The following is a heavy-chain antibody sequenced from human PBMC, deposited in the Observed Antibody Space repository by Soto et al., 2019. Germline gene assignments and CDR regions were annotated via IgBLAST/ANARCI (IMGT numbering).Heavy chain of an antibody. V-gene: IGHV4-31*03. D-gene: IGHD2-2*01. Sequence: QTLSLTCTVARDSLRGGGSFGSWLRQPPGKGLEWIATVYYSGSSYYNPSLKSRLTISVDTTKNQFSLQLKSMTAADTAVYYCAKLSCTSSTCYFPGWFDPWGQVTLVTVSS. J-gene: IGHJ5*02. CDR1: RDSLRGGGSF. CDR3: AKLSCTSSTCYFPGWFDP. CDR2: VYYSGSS.